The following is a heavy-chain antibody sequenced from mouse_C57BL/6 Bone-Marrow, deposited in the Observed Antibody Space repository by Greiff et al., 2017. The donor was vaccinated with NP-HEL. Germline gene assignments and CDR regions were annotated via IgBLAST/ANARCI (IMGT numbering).Heavy chain of an antibody. Sequence: EVKLQASGEGLVKPGGSLKLSCAASGFTFSSYAMSWVRQTPEKRLEWVAYISSGGDYIYYADTVKGRFTIFRDNARNTLYLQMSSLKSEDTAMYYCTRGRRGGYWGQGPTLTVST. V-gene: IGHV5-9-1*02. CDR1: GFTFSSYA. CDR2: ISSGGDYI. J-gene: IGHJ2*01. CDR3: TRGRRGGY.